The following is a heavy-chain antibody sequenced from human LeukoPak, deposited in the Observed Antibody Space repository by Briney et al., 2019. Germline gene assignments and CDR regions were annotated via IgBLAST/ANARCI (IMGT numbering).Heavy chain of an antibody. CDR3: ARVSYYYYGMDV. Sequence: SETLSLTCAVYGGSFSGYYWGWIRQPPGKGLEWIGEINHSGSTNYSPSLKSRVTISVDTSKNQFSLKLSSVTAADTAVYYCARVSYYYYGMDVWGQGTTVTVSS. J-gene: IGHJ6*02. CDR2: INHSGST. V-gene: IGHV4-34*01. CDR1: GGSFSGYY.